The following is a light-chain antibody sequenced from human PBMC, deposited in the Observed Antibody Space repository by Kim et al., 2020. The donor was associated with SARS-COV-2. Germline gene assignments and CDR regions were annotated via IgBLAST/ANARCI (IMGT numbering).Light chain of an antibody. J-gene: IGKJ1*01. Sequence: PGERATPSCRASQRFTSSQLGWYQQKPGQAPRLLIHGASGRATGIPDRFSGSGSGTDFTLTISRLEPEDSAVYYCQQYGKSPPWTFGQGTKVDIK. CDR3: QQYGKSPPWT. CDR2: GAS. V-gene: IGKV3-20*01. CDR1: QRFTSSQ.